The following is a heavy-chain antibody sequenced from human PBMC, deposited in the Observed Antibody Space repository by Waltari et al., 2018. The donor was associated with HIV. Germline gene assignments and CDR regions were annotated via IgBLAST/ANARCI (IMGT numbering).Heavy chain of an antibody. CDR3: ARGYQRPPGVFDY. Sequence: QVQLVESGGGVVQPGRSLRLSCAASGFTFSSYGMHWVRRAPGKGLEWVAVIWYDGSNKYYADPVKGRFTISRDNSKNTLYLQRNSLRAEDTAVYYCARGYQRPPGVFDYWGQGTLVTVSS. V-gene: IGHV3-33*01. D-gene: IGHD2-2*01. CDR1: GFTFSSYG. J-gene: IGHJ4*02. CDR2: IWYDGSNK.